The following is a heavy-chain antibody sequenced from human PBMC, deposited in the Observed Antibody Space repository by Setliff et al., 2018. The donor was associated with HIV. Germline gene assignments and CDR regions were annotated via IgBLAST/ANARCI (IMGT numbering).Heavy chain of an antibody. D-gene: IGHD2-15*01. V-gene: IGHV4-34*01. Sequence: PSETLSLTCVVYRGSFSDYYWTWIRQPPGKGLEWIGEISPSGSTNYNPSLKSRVTISVDTSENQLSLKLSSVTAADTAVYYCARTPQEVVVVAATRPYYYYYMDVWGKGTTVTVSS. CDR1: RGSFSDYY. CDR2: ISPSGST. J-gene: IGHJ6*03. CDR3: ARTPQEVVVVAATRPYYYYYMDV.